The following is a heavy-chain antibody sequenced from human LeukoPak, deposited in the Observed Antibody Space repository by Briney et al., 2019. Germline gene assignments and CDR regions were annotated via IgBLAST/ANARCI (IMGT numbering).Heavy chain of an antibody. CDR3: TTDIGTGGMDV. J-gene: IGHJ6*02. Sequence: PGRSLRLSCAASGFTFSNAWMSWVRQAPGKGLEWVGRIKSKTDGCTTDYAAPVKDRFTISRDDSKNTLYLQMNSLKTEDTAVYYCTTDIGTGGMDVWGQGTTVTVSS. V-gene: IGHV3-15*01. CDR2: IKSKTDGCTT. D-gene: IGHD1-14*01. CDR1: GFTFSNAW.